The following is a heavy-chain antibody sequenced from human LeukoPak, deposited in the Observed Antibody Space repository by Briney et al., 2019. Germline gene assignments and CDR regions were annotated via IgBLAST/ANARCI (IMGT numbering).Heavy chain of an antibody. Sequence: PGRSLRLSCAASGFTFDDYAMHWVRQAPGKGLEWVSGISWNSGSIGYADSVKGRFTISRDNAKNSLYLQMNGLRAEDTALYYCAKGFLGAPTSDYFDYWGQGTLVTVSS. CDR1: GFTFDDYA. V-gene: IGHV3-9*01. CDR2: ISWNSGSI. J-gene: IGHJ4*02. CDR3: AKGFLGAPTSDYFDY. D-gene: IGHD1-26*01.